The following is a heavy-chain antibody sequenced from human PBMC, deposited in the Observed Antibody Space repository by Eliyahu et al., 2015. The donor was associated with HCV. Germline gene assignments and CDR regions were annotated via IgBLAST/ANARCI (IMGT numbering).Heavy chain of an antibody. J-gene: IGHJ4*02. CDR2: IYYSGST. Sequence: QVQLQESGPGLVKPSQTLSLTCTVSGGSISXGDYXWSWIRQPPGKGLEWIGYIYYSGSTYYNPSLKSRVTISVDTSKNQFSLKLSSVTAADTAVYYCARGAGFGVVITDYLDYWGQGTLVTVSS. CDR3: ARGAGFGVVITDYLDY. V-gene: IGHV4-30-4*01. CDR1: GGSISXGDYX. D-gene: IGHD3-3*01.